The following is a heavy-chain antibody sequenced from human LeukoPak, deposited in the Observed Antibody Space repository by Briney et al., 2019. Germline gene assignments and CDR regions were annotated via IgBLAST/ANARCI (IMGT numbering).Heavy chain of an antibody. CDR2: IWYDGSNK. CDR3: AKESSRDLDY. CDR1: GFTFRSYG. V-gene: IGHV3-33*06. J-gene: IGHJ4*02. Sequence: GSLRLSCAGSGFTFRSYGLHWVRPAPGQGLGWVAVIWYDGSNKYYADSVKGRFTISRDNSKNTLYLQMNSLRAEDTAVYYCAKESSRDLDYWGQGTLVTVSS.